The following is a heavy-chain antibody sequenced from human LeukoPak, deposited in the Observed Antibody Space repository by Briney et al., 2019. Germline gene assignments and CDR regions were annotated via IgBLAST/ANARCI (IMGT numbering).Heavy chain of an antibody. CDR1: GGSISSYY. D-gene: IGHD6-13*01. CDR3: AREGGQQLINWFDP. V-gene: IGHV4-59*01. Sequence: SETLSLTCTVPGGSISSYYWSWIRQPPGKGLEWIGYIYYSGSTNYNPSLKSRVTISVDTSKNQFSLKLSSVTAADTAVYYCAREGGQQLINWFDPWGQGTLVTVSS. CDR2: IYYSGST. J-gene: IGHJ5*02.